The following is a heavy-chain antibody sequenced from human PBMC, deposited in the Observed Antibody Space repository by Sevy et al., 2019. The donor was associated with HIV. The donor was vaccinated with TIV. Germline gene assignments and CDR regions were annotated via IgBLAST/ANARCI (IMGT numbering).Heavy chain of an antibody. CDR1: GFTFSDYY. D-gene: IGHD6-19*01. V-gene: IGHV3-11*01. CDR2: ISSSGSVR. J-gene: IGHJ4*02. Sequence: GGSLRLSCAASGFTFSDYYMSWIRQAPGKGLEWISYISSSGSVRYYVHSVKGRFTISRDNAKNSLYLQMNSLRADDTAVYYCARDFVAGNYCDYWGQGTLVTVSS. CDR3: ARDFVAGNYCDY.